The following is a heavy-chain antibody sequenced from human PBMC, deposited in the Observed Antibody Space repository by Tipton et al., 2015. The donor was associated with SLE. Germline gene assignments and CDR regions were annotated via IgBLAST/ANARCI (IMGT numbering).Heavy chain of an antibody. D-gene: IGHD6-19*01. CDR3: ARDAWARSGHFDY. V-gene: IGHV4-59*12. J-gene: IGHJ4*01. CDR2: IYYSGST. Sequence: LRLSCTVSGGSISSYYWSWIRQPPGKGLEWIGYIYYSGSTNYNPSLKSRVTISVDTSKNQFSLKLSSVTAADTAVYYCARDAWARSGHFDYWGHGTLVTVSS. CDR1: GGSISSYY.